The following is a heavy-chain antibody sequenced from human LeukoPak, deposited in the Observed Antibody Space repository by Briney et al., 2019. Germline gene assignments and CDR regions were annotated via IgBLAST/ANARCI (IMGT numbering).Heavy chain of an antibody. CDR2: INPNSGGT. CDR3: ARAVAAADYFDY. J-gene: IGHJ4*02. Sequence: ASVKVSCKASGYTFTSYGISWVRQAPGQGLEWMGWINPNSGGTNYAQKFQGRVTMTRDTSISTAYMELSRLRSDDTAVYYCARAVAAADYFDYWGQGTLVTVSS. V-gene: IGHV1-2*02. CDR1: GYTFTSYG. D-gene: IGHD6-19*01.